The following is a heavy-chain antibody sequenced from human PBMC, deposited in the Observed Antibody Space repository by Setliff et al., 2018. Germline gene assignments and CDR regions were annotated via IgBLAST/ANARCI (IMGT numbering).Heavy chain of an antibody. Sequence: GESLRLSCAASESTFRTYAMHWVRQAPGKGLEWVAVISYDGSLEFYADSVKGRFTISRDNPRNKVYLQLDSPRVEDTALYYCAKQLSNFVYYFFMDVWGKGTTVTVSS. CDR2: ISYDGSLE. CDR3: AKQLSNFVYYFFMDV. J-gene: IGHJ6*03. V-gene: IGHV3-30*04. D-gene: IGHD6-13*01. CDR1: ESTFRTYA.